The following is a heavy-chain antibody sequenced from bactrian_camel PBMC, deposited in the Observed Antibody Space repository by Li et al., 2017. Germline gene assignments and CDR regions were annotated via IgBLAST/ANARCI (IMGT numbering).Heavy chain of an antibody. V-gene: IGHV3S53*01. CDR3: AADRRRHGPPSLRPGDYSV. CDR1: AYTPANVR. D-gene: IGHD2*01. J-gene: IGHJ4*01. CDR2: LASDGSS. Sequence: QVQLVESGGGSVQAGGSLRLSCAFDAYTPANVRMAWFRQAPGKEREGVASLASDGSSIYANSLKGRFSISKDNARNWLDLQMDSLEPGDTARYYCAADRRRHGPPSLRPGDYSVWGQGT.